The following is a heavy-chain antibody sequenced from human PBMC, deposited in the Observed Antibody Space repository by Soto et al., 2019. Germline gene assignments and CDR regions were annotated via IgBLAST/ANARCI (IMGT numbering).Heavy chain of an antibody. CDR1: GGSISSSSYY. CDR3: VSAVSIQISPVRDVSRIAARPDWFDP. Sequence: SETLSLTCTVSGGSISSSSYYWGWIRQPPGKGLEWIGSIYYSGSTYYNPSLKSRVTISVDTSKNQFSLKLSSVTAADTAVYYCVSAVSIQISPVRDVSRIAARPDWFDPWGQGTLVTVSS. V-gene: IGHV4-39*01. D-gene: IGHD6-6*01. J-gene: IGHJ5*02. CDR2: IYYSGST.